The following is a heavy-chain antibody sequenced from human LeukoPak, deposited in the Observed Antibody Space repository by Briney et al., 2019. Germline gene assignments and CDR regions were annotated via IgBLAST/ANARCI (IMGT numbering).Heavy chain of an antibody. CDR2: IIPIFGTA. CDR3: AREYGSGSYYNVGGNYFDY. J-gene: IGHJ4*02. D-gene: IGHD3-10*01. V-gene: IGHV1-69*05. CDR1: GGTFSSYA. Sequence: SVKVSCKASGGTFSSYAISWVRQAPGQGLEWMGRIIPIFGTANYAQKLQGRVTITTDESTSTAYMELSSLRSEDTAVYYCAREYGSGSYYNVGGNYFDYWGQGTLVTVSS.